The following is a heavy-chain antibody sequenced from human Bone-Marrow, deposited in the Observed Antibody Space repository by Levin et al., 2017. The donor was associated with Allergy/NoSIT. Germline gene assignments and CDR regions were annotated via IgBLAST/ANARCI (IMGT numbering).Heavy chain of an antibody. J-gene: IGHJ5*02. D-gene: IGHD2-15*01. CDR2: IFYSGST. CDR3: AREVCSGGACGWFDP. CDR1: GGSVHTGSQY. Sequence: SQTLSLTCTVSGGSVHTGSQYWTWIRQPPGKGLEWIGNIFYSGSTNINPSLKNRVTISLDTSKNQFSLKLSSVTAADRAVYFCAREVCSGGACGWFDPWGQGTLVTVSS. V-gene: IGHV4-61*01.